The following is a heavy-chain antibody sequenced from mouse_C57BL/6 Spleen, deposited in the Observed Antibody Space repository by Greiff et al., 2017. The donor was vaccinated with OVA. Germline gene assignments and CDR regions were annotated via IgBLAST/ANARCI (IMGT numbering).Heavy chain of an antibody. CDR3: AYGSSPWFAY. V-gene: IGHV7-3*01. CDR1: GFTFTDYY. Sequence: EVQLQESGGGLVQPGGSLSLSCAASGFTFTDYYMSWVRQPPGKALEWLGFIRNKANGYTTEYSASVKGRFTISRDNSQSILYLQMNALRAEDSATYYCAYGSSPWFAYWGQGTLVTVSA. J-gene: IGHJ3*01. CDR2: IRNKANGYTT. D-gene: IGHD1-1*01.